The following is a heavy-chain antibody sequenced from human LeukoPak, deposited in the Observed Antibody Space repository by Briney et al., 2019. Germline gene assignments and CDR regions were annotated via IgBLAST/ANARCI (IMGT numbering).Heavy chain of an antibody. V-gene: IGHV4-34*01. Sequence: PSETLSLTCAVYGVSFSGYYWSWIRQPPGKGLEWFGEINHSGSTNYNPSLKSRVTISVDTSKNQFSLKLSSVTAADTAVYYCASRRYDFWSGYYSYGSWFDPWGQGTLVTVSS. CDR1: GVSFSGYY. D-gene: IGHD3-3*01. J-gene: IGHJ5*02. CDR3: ASRRYDFWSGYYSYGSWFDP. CDR2: INHSGST.